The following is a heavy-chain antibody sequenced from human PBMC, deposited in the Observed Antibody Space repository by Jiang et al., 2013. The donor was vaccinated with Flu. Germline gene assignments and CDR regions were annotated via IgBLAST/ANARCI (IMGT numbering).Heavy chain of an antibody. CDR3: ARGIFGVVTPQHTWSVYYYYYMDV. CDR2: IYYSGST. D-gene: IGHD3-3*01. J-gene: IGHJ6*03. Sequence: TCTVSGGSISSHYWSWIRQPPGKGLEWIGYIYYSGSTNYNPSLKSRVTISVDTSKNQFSLKLSSVTAADTAVYYCARGIFGVVTPQHTWSVYYYYYMDVWGKGTTVTVSS. V-gene: IGHV4-59*11. CDR1: GGSISSHY.